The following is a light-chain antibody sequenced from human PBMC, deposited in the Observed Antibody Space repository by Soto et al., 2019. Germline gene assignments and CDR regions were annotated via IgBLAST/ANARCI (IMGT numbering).Light chain of an antibody. CDR3: SSYTTYSTRV. CDR2: EVN. CDR1: SSDVGGFNY. V-gene: IGLV2-14*01. Sequence: QSALTQPASVSGSPGQSITISCTGTSSDVGGFNYVSWYQQHPGKAPKDMIYEVNNRPSGVSNRFSGSKSGNTASLTISGLQAEDEADYFCSSYTTYSTRVFGTGTKLTVL. J-gene: IGLJ1*01.